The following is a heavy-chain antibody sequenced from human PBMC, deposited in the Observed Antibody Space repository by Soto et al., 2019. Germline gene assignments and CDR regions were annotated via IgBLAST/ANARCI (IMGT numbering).Heavy chain of an antibody. CDR3: AIQKWEQPKWFDP. Sequence: QLQLQESGPGLVKPSETLSLTCSLSGGAISDAPFYWGWIRQSPGRGLEWIGSIYYTGTTFFNPSLQSRVTFFVDSSENRFSLKLYSLTAADTALYFCAIQKWEQPKWFDPWGQGTLVIVSP. J-gene: IGHJ5*02. CDR1: GGAISDAPFY. CDR2: IYYTGTT. V-gene: IGHV4-39*01. D-gene: IGHD1-26*01.